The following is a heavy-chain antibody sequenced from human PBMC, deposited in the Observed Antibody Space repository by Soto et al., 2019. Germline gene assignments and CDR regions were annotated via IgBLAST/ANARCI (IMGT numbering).Heavy chain of an antibody. V-gene: IGHV3-33*01. J-gene: IGHJ4*02. D-gene: IGHD1-20*01. CDR3: ARDDGITVLNI. Sequence: QVQLVESGGGVVQPGRPLRLSCATSGFLFSSHGYHWVRQAPGKGLEWVGAIWHDGSKIYYADSVKGRFTISRDDSKNTLYLQMNSLSAADTAVYHCARDDGITVLNIWGQGTLVTVSS. CDR1: GFLFSSHG. CDR2: IWHDGSKI.